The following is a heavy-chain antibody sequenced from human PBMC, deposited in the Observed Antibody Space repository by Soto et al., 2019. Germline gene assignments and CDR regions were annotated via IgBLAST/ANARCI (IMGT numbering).Heavy chain of an antibody. V-gene: IGHV1-69*13. D-gene: IGHD2-8*01. CDR1: GGTFSSYA. CDR2: IIPIFGTA. CDR3: ARSYFMTIVLMAPDY. J-gene: IGHJ4*02. Sequence: AASVKVSCKASGGTFSSYAISWVRQAPGQGLEWMGGIIPIFGTANYAQKFQGRVTITADESTSTAYMELSSLRSEDTAVYYCARSYFMTIVLMAPDYWGQGTLVTVSS.